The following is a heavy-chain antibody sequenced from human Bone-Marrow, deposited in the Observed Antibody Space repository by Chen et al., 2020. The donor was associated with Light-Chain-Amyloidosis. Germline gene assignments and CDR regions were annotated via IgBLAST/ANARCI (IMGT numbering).Heavy chain of an antibody. J-gene: IGHJ2*01. D-gene: IGHD3-16*01. CDR1: SGSSIGYH. CDR3: TRGVGRWITTHPTPYWYFDL. Sequence: QWGPGLSKPSETLSLTCAVYSGSSIGYHWTRIRQSSGKGLVWIGEISRNGNPDYNPSLKSRVIISVDASRSQFSLRMNSVCVAETAVYYCTRGVGRWITTHPTPYWYFDLWGRGTLVTVTS. CDR2: ISRNGNP. V-gene: IGHV4-34*02.